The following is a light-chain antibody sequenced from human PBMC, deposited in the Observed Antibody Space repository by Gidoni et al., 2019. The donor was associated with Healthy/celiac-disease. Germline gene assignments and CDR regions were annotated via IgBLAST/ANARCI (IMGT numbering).Light chain of an antibody. CDR2: GAS. CDR1: QSVSSSY. V-gene: IGKV3-20*01. J-gene: IGKJ2*01. Sequence: EIVLTQSPGTLSSSPGERATLSCRASQSVSSSYLAWYQQKPGQAPSLLIYGASSRATGIPDRFSGSGSGTDFTLTISRLEPEDFAVYYCQQYGSSPYTFGQGTKLEIK. CDR3: QQYGSSPYT.